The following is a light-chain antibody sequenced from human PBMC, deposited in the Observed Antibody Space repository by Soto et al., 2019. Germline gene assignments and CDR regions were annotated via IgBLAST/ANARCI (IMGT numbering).Light chain of an antibody. CDR2: GAS. V-gene: IGKV3-20*01. CDR1: QSVSSSY. J-gene: IGKJ4*01. Sequence: EIVLTQSPGTLSLSPGERATLSCRASQSVSSSYLAWYQQKPGQAPRLHIYGASSRATGIPDSFSGSGSGTDFTLTISRLEPEDFAVYYCQQYGSSRLTFGGGTKVEIK. CDR3: QQYGSSRLT.